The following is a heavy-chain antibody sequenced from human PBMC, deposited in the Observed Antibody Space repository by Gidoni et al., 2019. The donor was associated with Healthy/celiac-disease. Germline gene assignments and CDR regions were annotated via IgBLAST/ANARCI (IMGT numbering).Heavy chain of an antibody. CDR1: GFTFRDYY. D-gene: IGHD2-2*01. J-gene: IGHJ6*02. CDR3: ARGSSTSEYYGMDV. V-gene: IGHV3-11*01. Sequence: QVQLVESGGGLVKPGGSLRLSCAASGFTFRDYYMSWIRQAPGKGLEWVSYISSSGSTIYYADSVKGRCTISRDNAKNSLYLQMNSLRAEDTAGDYCARGSSTSEYYGMDVWGQGTTVTVSS. CDR2: ISSSGSTI.